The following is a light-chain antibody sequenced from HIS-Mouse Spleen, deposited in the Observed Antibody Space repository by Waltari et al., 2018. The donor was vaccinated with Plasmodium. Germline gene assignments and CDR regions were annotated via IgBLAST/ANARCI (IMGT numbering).Light chain of an antibody. CDR1: AFPHNS. Sequence: SHELTQPPSVSGSPGQTASTTCPGVAFPHNSSYWYQHKSGQAPVLVIYEDSKRPSGIPERFSGSSSGTMATLTISGAQVEDEADYYCYSTDSSGNHRVFGGGTKLTVL. V-gene: IGLV3-10*01. J-gene: IGLJ3*02. CDR2: EDS. CDR3: YSTDSSGNHRV.